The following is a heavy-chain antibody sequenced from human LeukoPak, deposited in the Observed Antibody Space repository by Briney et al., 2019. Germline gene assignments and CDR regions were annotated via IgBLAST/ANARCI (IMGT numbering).Heavy chain of an antibody. V-gene: IGHV4-34*01. CDR3: ARVGLLNYYYYYDMDV. Sequence: PSETLSLTCALYGDSFCGYYWSCIPHPPGKGVECIGEIYHRGITNYNPPLKSRVTISVDKSKNQFSLKLSSVTAADTAVYYCARVGLLNYYYYYDMDVWGRGTTVTVSS. D-gene: IGHD3-16*01. CDR1: GDSFCGYY. J-gene: IGHJ6*02. CDR2: IYHRGIT.